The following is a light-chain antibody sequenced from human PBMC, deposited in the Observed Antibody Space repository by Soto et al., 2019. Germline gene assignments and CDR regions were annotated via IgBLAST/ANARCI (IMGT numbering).Light chain of an antibody. Sequence: EVVLTQSPATLSLSPGERATLSCRASQSVRSSYLAWYQQKPGQAPRLLIYGASTRATGIPDRFSGSGSGTDFTLTISRLEPEDFAVYYCQHYGSSPWTFGQGTKVDIK. CDR3: QHYGSSPWT. CDR2: GAS. CDR1: QSVRSSY. J-gene: IGKJ1*01. V-gene: IGKV3-20*01.